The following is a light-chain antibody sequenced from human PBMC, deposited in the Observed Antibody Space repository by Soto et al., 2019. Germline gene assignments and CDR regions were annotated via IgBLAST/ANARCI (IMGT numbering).Light chain of an antibody. Sequence: DIQMTQSPSTLSASVGDRVTITCRASQSVSDWLAWYQQKPGKAPRLLIYKASSLESGVPSRFSGSGTGTEFTLTISSLQPDDFDTYYCKQCNSYSTFGQGTKVEIK. CDR2: KAS. CDR1: QSVSDW. V-gene: IGKV1-5*03. J-gene: IGKJ1*01. CDR3: KQCNSYST.